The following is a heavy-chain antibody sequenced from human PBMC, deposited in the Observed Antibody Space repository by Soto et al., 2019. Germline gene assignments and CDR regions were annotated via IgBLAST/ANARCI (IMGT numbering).Heavy chain of an antibody. V-gene: IGHV3-33*01. J-gene: IGHJ4*02. D-gene: IGHD3-3*01. Sequence: GGSLRLSCAASGFTFSSYGMHWVRQAPGKGLEWVAVIWYDGSNKYNADSVKGRFTISRDNSKNTLYLQMNSLRAEDTAVYCCAREFWSGPFDYWGQGTLVTVSS. CDR2: IWYDGSNK. CDR3: AREFWSGPFDY. CDR1: GFTFSSYG.